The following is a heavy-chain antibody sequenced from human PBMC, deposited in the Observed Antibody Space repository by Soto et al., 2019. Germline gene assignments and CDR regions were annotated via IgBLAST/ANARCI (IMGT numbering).Heavy chain of an antibody. D-gene: IGHD3-10*01. V-gene: IGHV1-2*04. CDR1: GYTFTGYY. CDR3: ARGGSLWFGELSAYYYGMDV. J-gene: IGHJ6*02. Sequence: QVQLVQSGAEVKKPGASVKVSCKASGYTFTGYYMHWVRQAPGQGLEWMGWINPNSGGTNYAQKFQGWVTMTRDTSISTAYMELSRLRSDDTAVYYCARGGSLWFGELSAYYYGMDVWGQGTTVTGSS. CDR2: INPNSGGT.